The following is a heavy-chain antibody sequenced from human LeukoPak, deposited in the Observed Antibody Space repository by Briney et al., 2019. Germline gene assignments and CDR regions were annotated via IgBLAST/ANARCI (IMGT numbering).Heavy chain of an antibody. D-gene: IGHD6-13*01. CDR3: ARHPGIAAAGPMDC. J-gene: IGHJ4*02. CDR1: GFTFSDYY. V-gene: IGHV3-11*01. CDR2: ISSSGSTI. Sequence: PGGSLRLSCAASGFTFSDYYMSWIRQAPGKGLEWVSYISSSGSTIYYADSVKGRFTISRDNAKNSLYLQMNSLRAEYTAGYYCARHPGIAAAGPMDCWGEGTLVTVSS.